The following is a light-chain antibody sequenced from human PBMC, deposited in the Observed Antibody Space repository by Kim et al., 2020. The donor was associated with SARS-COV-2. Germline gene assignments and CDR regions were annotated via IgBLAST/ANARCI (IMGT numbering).Light chain of an antibody. V-gene: IGLV3-19*01. CDR1: SLRSYY. CDR3: NSRDSNDYVV. J-gene: IGLJ2*01. CDR2: GKN. Sequence: VALGQTVSITCQGDSLRSYYATWYQQKPGQAPIVVIYGKNNRPSGIPDRFSGSSSGNTASLTITGTQAGDEADYYCNSRDSNDYVVFGGGTQLTVL.